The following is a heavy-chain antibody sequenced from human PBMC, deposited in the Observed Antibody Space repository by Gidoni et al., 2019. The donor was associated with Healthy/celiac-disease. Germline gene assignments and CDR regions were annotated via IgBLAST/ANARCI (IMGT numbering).Heavy chain of an antibody. J-gene: IGHJ6*03. D-gene: IGHD3-10*01. CDR2: TYYRSKWYN. V-gene: IGHV6-1*01. Sequence: QVQLQQSGPGLVKPSQTLSLTCPISGDSVPSNRAAWNWIRQSPSNGLEWLGRTYYRSKWYNDYAVSVKSRITINPDTSKNQFSLQLNSVTPEDTAVYYCARDLVLLWFGVMDVWGKGTTVTVSS. CDR1: GDSVPSNRAA. CDR3: ARDLVLLWFGVMDV.